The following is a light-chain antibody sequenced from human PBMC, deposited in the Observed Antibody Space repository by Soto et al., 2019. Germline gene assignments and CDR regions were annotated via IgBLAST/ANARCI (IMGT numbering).Light chain of an antibody. CDR3: QQYNNWPRT. CDR2: GSS. V-gene: IGKV1-39*01. J-gene: IGKJ1*01. CDR1: QIISSY. Sequence: DIQMTQSPSSLSASVVDRVTITFRASQIISSYLNWYQQKPGKAPKLLIYGSSTLQSGVPSRFSGSGSGTEFTLTISSLQSEDFAVYYCQQYNNWPRTFGQGSKVDIK.